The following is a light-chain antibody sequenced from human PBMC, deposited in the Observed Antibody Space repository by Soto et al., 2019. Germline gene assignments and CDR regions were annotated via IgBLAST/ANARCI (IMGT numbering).Light chain of an antibody. V-gene: IGKV3D-15*01. CDR2: GAS. CDR3: QQYNNWPPIT. CDR1: QSVSSN. Sequence: EILMTHSPATLSVSPVERATLSCRASQSVSSNLAWYQQKPGQAPRLLIYGASTRATGIPARFSGSGSGTEFTLTISSLQSEDFAVYYCQQYNNWPPITFGQGKHWRL. J-gene: IGKJ5*01.